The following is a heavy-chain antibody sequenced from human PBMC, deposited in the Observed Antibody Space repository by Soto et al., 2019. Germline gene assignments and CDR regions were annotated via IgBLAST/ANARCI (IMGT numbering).Heavy chain of an antibody. CDR3: ARGDTYSSSSLADHDAFDI. Sequence: PSETLSLTCTVSGGSISSYYWSWIRQPPGKGLEWIGYIYYSGSTNYNPSLKSRVTISVDTSKNQFSLKLSSVTAADTAVYYCARGDTYSSSSLADHDAFDIWGHGTMVTVSS. CDR2: IYYSGST. V-gene: IGHV4-59*01. D-gene: IGHD6-6*01. J-gene: IGHJ3*02. CDR1: GGSISSYY.